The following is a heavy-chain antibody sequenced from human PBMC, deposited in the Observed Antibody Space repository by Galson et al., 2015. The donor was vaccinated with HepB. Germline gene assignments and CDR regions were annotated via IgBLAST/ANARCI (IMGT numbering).Heavy chain of an antibody. CDR1: GGSISSSSYY. D-gene: IGHD3-3*01. CDR3: ASTTYYDFWSGLWRTYWFDP. J-gene: IGHJ5*02. V-gene: IGHV4-39*07. CDR2: IYYSGST. Sequence: TLSLTCTVSGGSISSSSYYWGWIRQPPGKGLEWIGSIYYSGSTYYNPSLKSRVTISVDTSKNQFSLKLSSVTAADTAVYYCASTTYYDFWSGLWRTYWFDPWGQGTLVTVSS.